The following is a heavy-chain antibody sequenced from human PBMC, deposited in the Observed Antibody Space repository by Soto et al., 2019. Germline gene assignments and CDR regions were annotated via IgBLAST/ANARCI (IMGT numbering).Heavy chain of an antibody. J-gene: IGHJ6*02. V-gene: IGHV1-69*13. Sequence: SVKVSCKASGGTFSSYAISWVRQAPGQGLEWMGGIIPIFGTANYAQKFQGRVTITADESTSTAYMELSSLRSEDTAVYYCARKLGCSGGSCYRYYYYYGMDVWGQGTTVTVSS. CDR3: ARKLGCSGGSCYRYYYYYGMDV. CDR1: GGTFSSYA. D-gene: IGHD2-15*01. CDR2: IIPIFGTA.